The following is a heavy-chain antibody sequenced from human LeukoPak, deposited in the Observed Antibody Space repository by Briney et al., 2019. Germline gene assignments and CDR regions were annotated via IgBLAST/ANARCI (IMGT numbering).Heavy chain of an antibody. Sequence: SETLSLTCLASSGSVSSYYWTWIRQPPGKGLEWVGYIYHTGSNNYSPSLKSRVTMYVDTSKNQLSLKLSSVTAADTAMYYCARARYTNSWYAVDIWGQGTTVTVSS. CDR3: ARARYTNSWYAVDI. J-gene: IGHJ3*02. V-gene: IGHV4-59*08. CDR1: SGSVSSYY. D-gene: IGHD6-13*01. CDR2: IYHTGSN.